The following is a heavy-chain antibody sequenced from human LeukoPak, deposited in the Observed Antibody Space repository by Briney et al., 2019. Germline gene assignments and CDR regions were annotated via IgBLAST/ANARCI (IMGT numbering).Heavy chain of an antibody. J-gene: IGHJ1*01. V-gene: IGHV1-18*01. D-gene: IGHD6-19*01. Sequence: GASVKVSCKASGYTFTNYAINWVRQAPGQGLEWMGWISGYNGDTKFPQKLQDRVTLTSDTSTSTAYMELSSLRSEDTAVYYCARRRLAVAGPKLPIPGISFQHWGQGTLVTVSS. CDR1: GYTFTNYA. CDR2: ISGYNGDT. CDR3: ARRRLAVAGPKLPIPGISFQH.